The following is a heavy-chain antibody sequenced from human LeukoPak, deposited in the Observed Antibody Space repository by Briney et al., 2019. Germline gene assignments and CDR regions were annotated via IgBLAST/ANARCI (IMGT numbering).Heavy chain of an antibody. D-gene: IGHD1-1*01. CDR2: TYYRSKWYN. V-gene: IGHV6-1*01. Sequence: SQTLSLTCAISGDSVSSNSAAWNWIRQATWRGLEWLGRTYYRSKWYNDYAVSVKSRITINPDTSKNQFSLQLNSVTPEDTAVYYCARAMWGTGDFDYWGQGTLVTVSS. J-gene: IGHJ4*02. CDR3: ARAMWGTGDFDY. CDR1: GDSVSSNSAA.